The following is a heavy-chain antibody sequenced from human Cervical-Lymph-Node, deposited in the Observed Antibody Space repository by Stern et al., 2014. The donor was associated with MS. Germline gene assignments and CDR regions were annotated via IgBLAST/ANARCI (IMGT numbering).Heavy chain of an antibody. Sequence: VQLLESGAEVKKPGASVKVSCKASGYTFSSLGISWVRQAPGQGLEWMGWISAYNGNTSYTQRLQGRVTLTTDTSTSTAYMELRSLTSDDTAVYYCASGSLEGFDPWGQGTLVTVSS. D-gene: IGHD5-24*01. CDR2: ISAYNGNT. J-gene: IGHJ5*02. CDR3: ASGSLEGFDP. CDR1: GYTFSSLG. V-gene: IGHV1-18*01.